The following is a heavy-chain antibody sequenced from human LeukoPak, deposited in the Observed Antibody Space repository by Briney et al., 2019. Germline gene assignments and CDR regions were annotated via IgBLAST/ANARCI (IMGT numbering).Heavy chain of an antibody. CDR2: INPSGGST. D-gene: IGHD5-18*01. V-gene: IGHV1-46*01. Sequence: ASVKVSCKASGYTLTSYNMHWVRQAPGQGLEWMGIINPSGGSTSYAQKFQGRVTMTRYTSTCTVSMELRSLRSEDTAAYYCASNLSYGQDYWGQGTLVTVSS. CDR3: ASNLSYGQDY. CDR1: GYTLTSYN. J-gene: IGHJ4*02.